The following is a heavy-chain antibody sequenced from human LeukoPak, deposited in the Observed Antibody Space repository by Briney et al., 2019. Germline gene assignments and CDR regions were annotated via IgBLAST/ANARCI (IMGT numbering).Heavy chain of an antibody. J-gene: IGHJ4*02. Sequence: PSETLSLTCTVSGGSISSYHWSWIRQPPGKGLEWIGYIYYSGSTNYNPSLKSRVTISVDTSKNQFSLKLSSVTAADTAVYYCARDSGYSSGYDYWGQGTLVTVSS. CDR2: IYYSGST. V-gene: IGHV4-59*01. CDR3: ARDSGYSSGYDY. D-gene: IGHD6-19*01. CDR1: GGSISSYH.